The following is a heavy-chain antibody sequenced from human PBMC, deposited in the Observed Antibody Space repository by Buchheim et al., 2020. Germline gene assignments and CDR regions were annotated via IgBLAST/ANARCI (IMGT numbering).Heavy chain of an antibody. CDR3: ARAPPMANYYYYGMDV. CDR1: GFTFSSYW. CDR2: IKQDGSEK. Sequence: EVQLVESGGGLVQPGGSLRLSCAASGFTFSSYWMSWVRQAPGKGLEWVANIKQDGSEKYYVDSVKGRFTISRDNAKNSLYLQMNSLRAEDTAVYYCARAPPMANYYYYGMDVWGQGTT. D-gene: IGHD5-24*01. J-gene: IGHJ6*02. V-gene: IGHV3-7*01.